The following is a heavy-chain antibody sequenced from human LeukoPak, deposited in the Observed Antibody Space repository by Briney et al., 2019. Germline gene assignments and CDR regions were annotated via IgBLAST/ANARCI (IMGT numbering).Heavy chain of an antibody. CDR1: GYTFTSYG. J-gene: IGHJ3*02. CDR3: ARDPDFYGGNNAFDI. CDR2: ISAYNGNT. Sequence: ASVKVSCKASGYTFTSYGISWVRQAPGQGLEWMGWISAYNGNTNYARKLQGRVTMTTDTSTSTAYMELRSLRSDDTAVYYCARDPDFYGGNNAFDIWGQGTMVTVSS. V-gene: IGHV1-18*01. D-gene: IGHD3-10*01.